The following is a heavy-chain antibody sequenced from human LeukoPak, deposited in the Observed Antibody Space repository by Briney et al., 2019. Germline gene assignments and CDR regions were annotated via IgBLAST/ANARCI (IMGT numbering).Heavy chain of an antibody. CDR2: IYYSGST. V-gene: IGHV4-30-4*08. D-gene: IGHD5-24*01. CDR1: GGSFSGYY. CDR3: ATRPQGRWLRYYFDY. J-gene: IGHJ4*02. Sequence: SETLSLTCAVYGGSFSGYYWSWIRQPPGKGLEWIGYIYYSGSTYCNPSLKSRVTISVDTSKNQFSLKLSSVTAADTAVYYCATRPQGRWLRYYFDYWGQGTLVTVSS.